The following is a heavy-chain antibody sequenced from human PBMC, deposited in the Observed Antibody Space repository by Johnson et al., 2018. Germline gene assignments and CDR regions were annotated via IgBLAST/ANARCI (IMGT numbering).Heavy chain of an antibody. D-gene: IGHD3-22*01. V-gene: IGHV3-21*01. CDR2: ISSSRSYI. CDR1: GFTFSSYS. Sequence: EVQLLESGGGLVKPGGSLRLSCAASGFTFSSYSMNWVRQAPGKGLEWVSSISSSRSYIYYADSVKGRCTISRDNAKNSRYLQMNSLRAQDTAVYYGARASDDRDAFDIWGQGTMVTVSS. CDR3: ARASDDRDAFDI. J-gene: IGHJ3*02.